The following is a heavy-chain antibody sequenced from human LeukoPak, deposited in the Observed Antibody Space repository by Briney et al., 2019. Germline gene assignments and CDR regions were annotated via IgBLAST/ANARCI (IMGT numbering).Heavy chain of an antibody. CDR3: ARDYDYFWGSYRYPFDY. V-gene: IGHV3-74*01. J-gene: IGHJ4*02. CDR1: GFTFSSYW. D-gene: IGHD3-16*02. Sequence: PGRSLRLSCAASGFTFSSYWMHWVRQAPGKGLVWVSRMNSDGSTTNYADSVKGRFTISRDNARNTVYLQMNSLRVEDTAVYYCARDYDYFWGSYRYPFDYWGQGTLVTVSS. CDR2: MNSDGSTT.